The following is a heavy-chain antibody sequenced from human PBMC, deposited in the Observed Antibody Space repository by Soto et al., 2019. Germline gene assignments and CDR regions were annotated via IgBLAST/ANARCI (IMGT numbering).Heavy chain of an antibody. Sequence: QVQLVESGGGVVQPGTSLRLSCAASGFTFSDYGLHWVRQAPGKGLEWMSVIWYDGNKKYYADSVKGRFTISRDNSKNTLYLQMNSLGAEDTAVYYCVRGRGYYSYHLDLWGQGTTVTVSS. J-gene: IGHJ6*02. CDR3: VRGRGYYSYHLDL. CDR1: GFTFSDYG. CDR2: IWYDGNKK. V-gene: IGHV3-33*01.